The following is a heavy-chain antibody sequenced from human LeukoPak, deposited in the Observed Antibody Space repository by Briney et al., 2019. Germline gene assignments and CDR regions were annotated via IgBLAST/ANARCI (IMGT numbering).Heavy chain of an antibody. D-gene: IGHD6-19*01. Sequence: PSGTLSLTCTVSGGSISSNNWWNWVRQPPGKGLERIGEINHSGSVTNYNPSLRSRVTISVDKSKNQFSLNLNSVTAADTAVYFCARGVIAVAGPIDSWGQGTLVTVSS. CDR1: GGSISSNNW. J-gene: IGHJ4*02. CDR3: ARGVIAVAGPIDS. CDR2: INHSGSVT. V-gene: IGHV4-4*02.